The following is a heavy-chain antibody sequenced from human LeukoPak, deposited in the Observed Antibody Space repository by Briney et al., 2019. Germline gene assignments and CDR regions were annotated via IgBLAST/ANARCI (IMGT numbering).Heavy chain of an antibody. J-gene: IGHJ3*02. CDR3: ARDNADGYNWPDAFDI. D-gene: IGHD5-24*01. CDR2: IYSGGST. Sequence: GGSLRLSCAASGFTISSNYMSWVRQAPGKGVEGVSVIYSGGSTYYADSVKGRFTISRDNSKNTLYLQMNSLRAEDTAVYYCARDNADGYNWPDAFDIWGQGTMVTVSS. V-gene: IGHV3-53*01. CDR1: GFTISSNY.